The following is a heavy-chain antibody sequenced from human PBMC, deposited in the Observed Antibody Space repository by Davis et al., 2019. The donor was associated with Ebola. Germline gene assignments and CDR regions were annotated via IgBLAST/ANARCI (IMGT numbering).Heavy chain of an antibody. CDR2: INRSGST. J-gene: IGHJ4*02. CDR3: AKDRADSSGYYYFVPQYYFDY. CDR1: GFSFSSYW. Sequence: MPGGSLRLSCAASGFSFSSYWMSWVRQPPGKGLEWIGEINRSGSTNYNPSLKSRVTISDDTSKNQFSLKLSSVTAADTAVYYCAKDRADSSGYYYFVPQYYFDYWGQGTLVTVSS. D-gene: IGHD3-22*01. V-gene: IGHV4-4*02.